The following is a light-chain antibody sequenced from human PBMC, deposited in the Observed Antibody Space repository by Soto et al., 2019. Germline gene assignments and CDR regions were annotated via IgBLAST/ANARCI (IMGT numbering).Light chain of an antibody. CDR3: QQYDNLPLI. CDR2: DAS. V-gene: IGKV1-33*01. CDR1: QDIRKY. Sequence: IQMTQSPSSLSASVGDRVTITCQATQDIRKYLNWYQQKPGKAPKLLIYDASSLETGVPSRFSGSGSGTDFTFTISSLQPEDFATYYCQQYDNLPLIFGQGTRLKIK. J-gene: IGKJ5*01.